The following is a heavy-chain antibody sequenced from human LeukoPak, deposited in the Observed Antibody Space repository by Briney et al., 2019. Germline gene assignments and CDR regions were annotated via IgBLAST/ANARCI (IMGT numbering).Heavy chain of an antibody. CDR3: AKCGNSGCHLIDY. V-gene: IGHV3-23*01. Sequence: GGSLRLSCAASGFXFTTNAISWVRQAPGKGLEWVSAISGRTGATYYADSEKGRFTISRDNSKSTLYLQMDSLRVEDTAVYYCAKCGNSGCHLIDYWGQGTLVTVSS. CDR2: ISGRTGAT. D-gene: IGHD5-12*01. J-gene: IGHJ4*02. CDR1: GFXFTTNA.